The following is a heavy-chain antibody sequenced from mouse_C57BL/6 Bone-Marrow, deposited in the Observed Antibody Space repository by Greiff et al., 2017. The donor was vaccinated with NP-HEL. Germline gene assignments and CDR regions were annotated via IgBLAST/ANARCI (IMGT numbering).Heavy chain of an antibody. CDR3: ARGGYLLGGNFDV. Sequence: QVQLQQSGAELVKPGASVKISCKASGYAFSSYWMNWVKQRPGKGLEWIGQIYPGDGDTNYNGKFKGKATLTADKSSSTAYMQLSSLTSEDSAVYFCARGGYLLGGNFDVWGTGTTVTVSS. J-gene: IGHJ1*03. D-gene: IGHD1-1*01. CDR2: IYPGDGDT. CDR1: GYAFSSYW. V-gene: IGHV1-80*01.